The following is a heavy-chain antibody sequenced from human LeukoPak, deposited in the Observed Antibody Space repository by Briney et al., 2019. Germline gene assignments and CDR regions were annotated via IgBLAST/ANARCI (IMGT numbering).Heavy chain of an antibody. CDR1: GYTFTSYG. Sequence: ASVKVSCKASGYTFTSYGISWVRQAPGQGLEWKGWISAYNGNTNYAQKLQGRVTMTTDTSTSTAYMELRSLRSDDTAVYYCARGSFSSGWYPSFDYWGQGTLVTVSS. CDR2: ISAYNGNT. J-gene: IGHJ4*02. D-gene: IGHD6-19*01. V-gene: IGHV1-18*01. CDR3: ARGSFSSGWYPSFDY.